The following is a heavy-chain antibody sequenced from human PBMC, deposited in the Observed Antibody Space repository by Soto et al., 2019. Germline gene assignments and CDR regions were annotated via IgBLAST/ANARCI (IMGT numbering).Heavy chain of an antibody. Sequence: QVQLVQSGAEVRKPGASVKVSCKASGETFTTYDINWVRQATGHGLEWMGWINPNSGNIVYAQRFQCRVTMTRDTAIRTAYMEVSSLRSDDTAVYYCARGRASWSYYLLDSWGHGTLVTVSS. V-gene: IGHV1-8*01. D-gene: IGHD3-10*01. CDR2: INPNSGNI. J-gene: IGHJ5*01. CDR3: ARGRASWSYYLLDS. CDR1: GETFTTYD.